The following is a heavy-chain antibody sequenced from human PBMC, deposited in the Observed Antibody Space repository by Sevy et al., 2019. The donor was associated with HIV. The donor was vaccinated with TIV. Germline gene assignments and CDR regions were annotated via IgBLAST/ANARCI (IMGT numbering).Heavy chain of an antibody. CDR2: IYYSGST. CDR3: ARESPYIAAAGKYYYYNGMDV. D-gene: IGHD6-13*01. Sequence: SETLSLTCTVSGGSVSSYFWSWIRQPPGKGLEWIGSIYYSGSTDYNPSLKSRVTISLDTSKNQFSLKLSSVTAADTAVYYCARESPYIAAAGKYYYYNGMDVWGQGTTVTVSS. V-gene: IGHV4-59*02. J-gene: IGHJ6*02. CDR1: GGSVSSYF.